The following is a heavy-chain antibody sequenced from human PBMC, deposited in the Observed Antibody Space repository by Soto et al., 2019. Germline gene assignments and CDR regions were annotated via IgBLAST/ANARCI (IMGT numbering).Heavy chain of an antibody. CDR1: GFTFSSYG. Sequence: QVQLVESGGGVVQPGRSLRLSCAASGFTFSSYGMHWVRQAPGKGLEWVAVIWYDGSNKWYADSVKGRFTISRYNSKNTLYLQMNSLRAEDTAVYSCARDRGYSGYDSPRFYYGMDVWGQGTTVTVSS. J-gene: IGHJ6*02. D-gene: IGHD5-12*01. V-gene: IGHV3-33*01. CDR3: ARDRGYSGYDSPRFYYGMDV. CDR2: IWYDGSNK.